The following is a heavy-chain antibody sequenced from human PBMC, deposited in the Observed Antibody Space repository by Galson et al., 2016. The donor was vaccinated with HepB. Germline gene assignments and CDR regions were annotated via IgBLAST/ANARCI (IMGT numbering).Heavy chain of an antibody. V-gene: IGHV3-73*01. CDR2: IRSKSYSYAT. Sequence: SLRLSCAASGFTFSGSAIHWVRQASGKGLEWIGRIRSKSYSYATTYAASVKGRFTVSRDDSKNTAYLQMNSLKTEDTAVYYCTRQFSPSGTYPDYWGQGTLVTVSS. CDR3: TRQFSPSGTYPDY. J-gene: IGHJ4*02. D-gene: IGHD1-26*01. CDR1: GFTFSGSA.